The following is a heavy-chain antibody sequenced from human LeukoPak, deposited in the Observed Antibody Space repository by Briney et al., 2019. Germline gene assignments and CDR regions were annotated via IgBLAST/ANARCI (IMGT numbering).Heavy chain of an antibody. V-gene: IGHV4-30-2*01. CDR1: GGSISSGGYY. Sequence: SETLSLTCTVSGGSISSGGYYWSWIRQPPGKGLEWIGYIYHSGSTYYNPSLKSRVTISVDRSKNQFSLKLSSVTAADTAVYYCARDRVVGAFFDYWGQGTLVTVSS. J-gene: IGHJ4*02. CDR3: ARDRVVGAFFDY. D-gene: IGHD1-26*01. CDR2: IYHSGST.